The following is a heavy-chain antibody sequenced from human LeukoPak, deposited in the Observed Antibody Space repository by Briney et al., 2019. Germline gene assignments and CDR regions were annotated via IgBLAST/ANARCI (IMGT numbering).Heavy chain of an antibody. CDR1: GFTFSNYW. V-gene: IGHV3-74*01. D-gene: IGHD3-9*01. CDR3: AMIPYDILTVSLDY. CDR2: INSDGSGT. J-gene: IGHJ4*02. Sequence: GGSLRLSCEASGFTFSNYWMHWVRQAPGKGLVWVSRINSDGSGTIYADSVKGRFTISRDNAKNTLYLQMNSLRAEDTAVYYCAMIPYDILTVSLDYWGQGTLVTVSS.